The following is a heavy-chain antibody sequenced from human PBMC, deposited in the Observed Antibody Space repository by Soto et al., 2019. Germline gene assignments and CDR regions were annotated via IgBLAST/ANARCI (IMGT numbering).Heavy chain of an antibody. CDR2: IYSGGST. CDR1: GFTVSSNY. CDR3: AKGPKTQWIGMIVAVTPFDY. V-gene: IGHV3-53*01. Sequence: EVQLVESGGGLIQPGGSLRLSCAASGFTVSSNYMSWVRQAPGKGLEWVSVIYSGGSTYYVDSVEGRFTISRDNSKNTLYLQVDSLRAEDTAVYYCAKGPKTQWIGMIVAVTPFDYWGQGILVTVCS. J-gene: IGHJ4*02. D-gene: IGHD3-22*01.